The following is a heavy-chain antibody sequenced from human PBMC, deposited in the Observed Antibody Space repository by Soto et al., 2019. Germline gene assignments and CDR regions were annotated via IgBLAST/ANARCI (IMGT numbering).Heavy chain of an antibody. CDR2: IYYSGST. CDR1: GGSISSSSYY. J-gene: IGHJ4*02. D-gene: IGHD2-2*01. Sequence: PSETLSLTCTVSGGSISSSSYYWGWIRQPPGKGLEWIGSIYYSGSTYYNPSLESRVTISVDTSKNQFSLKLSSVTAADTAVYYCARFIGYCISTSCPPMYYFDYWGQGTLVTVSS. V-gene: IGHV4-39*01. CDR3: ARFIGYCISTSCPPMYYFDY.